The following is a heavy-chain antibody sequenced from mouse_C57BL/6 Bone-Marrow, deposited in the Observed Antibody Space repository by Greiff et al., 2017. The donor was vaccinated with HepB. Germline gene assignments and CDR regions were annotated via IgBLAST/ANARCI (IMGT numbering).Heavy chain of an antibody. Sequence: EVQLQQSGPELVQPGASVKISCKASGFTFTDYYMNWVKQSHGKSLEWIGDINHNNGGTSYNQKCKGKATLTVDKSSSTAYMELRSLTAEDSAVYYCARWNYDGSSYRFDYWGQGTTLTVSS. CDR1: GFTFTDYY. D-gene: IGHD1-1*01. V-gene: IGHV1-26*01. CDR2: INHNNGGT. J-gene: IGHJ2*01. CDR3: ARWNYDGSSYRFDY.